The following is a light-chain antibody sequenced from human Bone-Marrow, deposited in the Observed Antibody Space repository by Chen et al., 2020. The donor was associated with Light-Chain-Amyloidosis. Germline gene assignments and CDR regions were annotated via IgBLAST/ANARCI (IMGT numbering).Light chain of an antibody. J-gene: IGLJ1*01. CDR1: SSDVGGDNH. V-gene: IGLV2-14*01. CDR3: SSYPITNTLV. CDR2: EVT. Sequence: QSALTQPASVSGSPGPSITISCTGTSSDVGGDNHVSWYQQHPDKAPKLMIYEVTNRPSWVPDRFSGSKSDNTDSLTISGLLTEDEADYFCSSYPITNTLVFGSGTRVTVL.